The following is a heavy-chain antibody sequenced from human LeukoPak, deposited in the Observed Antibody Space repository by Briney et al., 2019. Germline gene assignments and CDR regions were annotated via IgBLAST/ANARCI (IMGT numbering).Heavy chain of an antibody. J-gene: IGHJ4*02. CDR1: GYTFTGYY. V-gene: IGHV1-2*02. D-gene: IGHD6-6*01. Sequence: GASVKVSCKASGYTFTGYYMHWVRQAPGQGLERMGWINPNSGGTNYAQKFQGRVTMTRDTSISTAYMELSRLRSDDTAVYYCAREFRIAARPGYFDYWGQGTLVTVSS. CDR2: INPNSGGT. CDR3: AREFRIAARPGYFDY.